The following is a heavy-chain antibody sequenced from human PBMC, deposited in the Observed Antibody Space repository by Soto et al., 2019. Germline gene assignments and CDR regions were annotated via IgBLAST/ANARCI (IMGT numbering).Heavy chain of an antibody. Sequence: SETLSLTCAVSVVSISSSNWWSWVRQPPGKGLEWIGEIYHSGSTNYNPSLKSRVTISVDKSKNQFSLKLSSVTAADTAVYYCAGYDKGDYRRIDWLDPLGQGKRVTV. CDR1: VVSISSSNW. J-gene: IGHJ5*01. D-gene: IGHD4-17*01. CDR3: AGYDKGDYRRIDWLDP. V-gene: IGHV4-4*02. CDR2: IYHSGST.